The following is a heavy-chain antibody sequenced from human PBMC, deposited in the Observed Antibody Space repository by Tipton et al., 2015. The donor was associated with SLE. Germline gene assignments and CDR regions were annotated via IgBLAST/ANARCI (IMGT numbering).Heavy chain of an antibody. CDR1: GFTFDDHG. CDR2: ITNSGSRT. J-gene: IGHJ4*02. D-gene: IGHD6-13*01. Sequence: VQLVQSGGGVVQPGRSLRLSRAASGFTFDDHGMSWVRQAPGKGLEWVSTITNSGSRTYHAASVKGRFTISRDNSENTLYLQMNDLRAEDTAVYYCAKRPAADGKYFDYWGQGTLVTVSS. CDR3: AKRPAADGKYFDY. V-gene: IGHV3-23*04.